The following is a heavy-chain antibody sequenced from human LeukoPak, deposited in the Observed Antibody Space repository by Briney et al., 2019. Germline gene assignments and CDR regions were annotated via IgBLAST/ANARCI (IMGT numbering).Heavy chain of an antibody. V-gene: IGHV1-46*01. CDR1: GYTVTSNY. CDR2: IYPRDGST. Sequence: GASGKVSCKASGYTVTSNYIHGVRQAPGQGLEWMGMIYPRDGSTSYAQKFQRRVTVTRHTSTSTVHMELSGLRSEDTAVYYCARDQEGFDYWGQGTLVTVSS. J-gene: IGHJ4*02. CDR3: ARDQEGFDY.